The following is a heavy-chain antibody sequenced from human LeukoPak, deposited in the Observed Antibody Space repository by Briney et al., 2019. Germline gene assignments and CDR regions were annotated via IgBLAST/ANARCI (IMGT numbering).Heavy chain of an antibody. Sequence: GVSVKVSCKASGYTFTGYYMHWVRQAPGQGLEWMGWINPNSGGTNYAQKFQGRVTMTRDTSISTAYMELSRLRSDDTAVYYCARLRDGYNYRTFDYWGQGTLVTVSS. V-gene: IGHV1-2*02. D-gene: IGHD5-24*01. CDR2: INPNSGGT. J-gene: IGHJ4*02. CDR1: GYTFTGYY. CDR3: ARLRDGYNYRTFDY.